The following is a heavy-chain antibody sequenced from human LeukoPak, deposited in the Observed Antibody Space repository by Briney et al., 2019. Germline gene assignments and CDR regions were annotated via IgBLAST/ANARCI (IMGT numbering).Heavy chain of an antibody. V-gene: IGHV3-23*01. J-gene: IGHJ4*02. D-gene: IGHD3-22*01. Sequence: GGSLRLSCAASGFTFSSYAMSWVRQAPGKGLEWVSAISGSGGSTYYADSVKGWFTISRDNSKNTLFLQMNNLRAEDTAIYYCASLGSYYYDSDFDYWGQGTLVTVSS. CDR3: ASLGSYYYDSDFDY. CDR2: ISGSGGST. CDR1: GFTFSSYA.